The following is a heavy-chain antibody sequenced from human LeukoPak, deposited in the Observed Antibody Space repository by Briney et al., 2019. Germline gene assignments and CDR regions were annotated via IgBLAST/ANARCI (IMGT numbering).Heavy chain of an antibody. V-gene: IGHV3-30*04. CDR3: AKDRPLYRGFDI. D-gene: IGHD2-15*01. J-gene: IGHJ3*02. CDR1: GFTFSSYA. CDR2: ISYDGSNK. Sequence: GRSLRLSCAASGFTFSSYAMHWVRQAPGKGLEWVAVISYDGSNKYYADSVKGRFTISRDNSKNTLYLQMNSLRAEDTAVYYCAKDRPLYRGFDIWGQGTMVTVSS.